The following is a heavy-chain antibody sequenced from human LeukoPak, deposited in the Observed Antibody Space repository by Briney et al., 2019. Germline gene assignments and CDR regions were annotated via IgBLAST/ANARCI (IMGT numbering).Heavy chain of an antibody. V-gene: IGHV5-51*01. CDR1: GYSFTSYW. CDR3: ARRYYDFWSGYHDNYFDY. CDR2: IYPGDSDT. Sequence: KPGESLKISCKGSGYSFTSYWIGWVRQMPGKGLEWMGIIYPGDSDTRYSPSFQGQVTISADKSISTAYLQWSSLKASDTAMYYCARRYYDFWSGYHDNYFDYWGQGTLVTVSS. J-gene: IGHJ4*02. D-gene: IGHD3-3*01.